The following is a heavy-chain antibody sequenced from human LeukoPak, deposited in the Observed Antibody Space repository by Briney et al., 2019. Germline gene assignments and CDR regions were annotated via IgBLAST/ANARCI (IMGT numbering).Heavy chain of an antibody. CDR2: ISAYNGDT. CDR3: ARALRIAADWFDP. CDR1: GYTFTTYG. D-gene: IGHD6-13*01. Sequence: ASVKVSCAASGYTFTTYGITWVRQAPGQGLEWMGWISAYNGDTNYAQNLQERVTLATDSTPSPAYMELRSLISDDTAVYYSARALRIAADWFDPWGQGTLVTVSS. J-gene: IGHJ5*02. V-gene: IGHV1-18*01.